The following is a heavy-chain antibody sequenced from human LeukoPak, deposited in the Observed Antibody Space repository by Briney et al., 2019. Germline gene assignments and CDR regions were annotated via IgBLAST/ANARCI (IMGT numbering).Heavy chain of an antibody. Sequence: GGSLRLSCAASGFTFSSYGMHWVRQAPGKGLEWVAVISYDGSNKYYADSVKGRFTISRDNSKNTLYLQMNSLRAEDTAVYYCARGKSRRRVTIDYWGQGTLVTVSS. J-gene: IGHJ4*02. CDR2: ISYDGSNK. CDR3: ARGKSRRRVTIDY. V-gene: IGHV3-30*03. D-gene: IGHD4-17*01. CDR1: GFTFSSYG.